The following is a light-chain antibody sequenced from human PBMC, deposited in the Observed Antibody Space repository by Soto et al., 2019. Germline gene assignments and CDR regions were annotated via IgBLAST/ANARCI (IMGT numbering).Light chain of an antibody. CDR2: KAS. Sequence: IQMTQSPSTLSATVGDRVTMTCRASQSVSSWLAWYQQNPGKAPKLLIYKASSLESGVPSRFSGSRSGGEFTLTISSLQPDDFATYHCQQYDTYWTFGQGTKVEIK. V-gene: IGKV1-5*03. J-gene: IGKJ1*01. CDR1: QSVSSW. CDR3: QQYDTYWT.